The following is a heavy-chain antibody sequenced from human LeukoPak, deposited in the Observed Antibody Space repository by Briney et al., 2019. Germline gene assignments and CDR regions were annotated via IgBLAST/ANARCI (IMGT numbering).Heavy chain of an antibody. V-gene: IGHV3-21*04. CDR3: ARDEENSSLDY. D-gene: IGHD6-13*01. CDR1: EFTFSSYC. Sequence: GGSLRLSCAASEFTFSSYCMDWVRQTPGKGLEWVSSISSSSSYIYYADSVKGRFTISRDNAKNSLYLQMNSLRAEDTAVYYCARDEENSSLDYWGQGTLVTVSS. J-gene: IGHJ4*02. CDR2: ISSSSSYI.